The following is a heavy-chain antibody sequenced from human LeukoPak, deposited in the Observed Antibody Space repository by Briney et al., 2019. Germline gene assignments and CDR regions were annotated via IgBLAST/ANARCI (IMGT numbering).Heavy chain of an antibody. J-gene: IGHJ6*03. D-gene: IGHD6-13*01. V-gene: IGHV5-51*01. CDR1: GYTFTSYW. CDR3: ARLARGSWYSEWYYYMDV. CDR2: IYPGDSDT. Sequence: GESLKISCKVSGYTFTSYWIGWVRQMPGKGLEWMGIIYPGDSDTRYSPSFQGQVTISADKSISTAYLQWSSLKASDTAMYYCARLARGSWYSEWYYYMDVWGKGTTVTVSS.